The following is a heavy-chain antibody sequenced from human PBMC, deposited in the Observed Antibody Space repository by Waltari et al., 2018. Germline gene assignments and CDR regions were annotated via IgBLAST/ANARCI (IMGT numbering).Heavy chain of an antibody. D-gene: IGHD2-2*01. CDR1: GGSFSGYY. CDR3: ARGQGCSSTSCYPIYYYYYMDV. V-gene: IGHV4-34*01. CDR2: INHSGST. Sequence: QVQLQQWGAGLLKPSETLSLTCAVYGGSFSGYYWSWIRQPPGKGLEWIGEINHSGSTNYNPSLKSRVTLSVDTSKNQFSLKLSSVTAADTAVYYCARGQGCSSTSCYPIYYYYYMDVWGKGTTVTVSS. J-gene: IGHJ6*03.